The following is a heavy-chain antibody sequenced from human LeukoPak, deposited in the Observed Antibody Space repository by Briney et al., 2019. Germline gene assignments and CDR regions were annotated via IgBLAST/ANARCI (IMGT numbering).Heavy chain of an antibody. Sequence: SETLSLTCTVSGSMYNYYWSWIRQPPGEGLGWIGWIHYNGNTNYNPSLKSRVTMSLDTSENQVSLKLNSVTAADTAVYYCARHISSGGTYAHFDYWGQGTLVTVSS. D-gene: IGHD1-26*01. CDR3: ARHISSGGTYAHFDY. V-gene: IGHV4-59*08. CDR2: IHYNGNT. J-gene: IGHJ4*02. CDR1: GSMYNYY.